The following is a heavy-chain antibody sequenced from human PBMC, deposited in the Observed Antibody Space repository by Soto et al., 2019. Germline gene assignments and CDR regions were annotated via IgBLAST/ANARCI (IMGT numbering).Heavy chain of an antibody. J-gene: IGHJ4*02. V-gene: IGHV3-74*01. CDR3: ARQSYSSSSGAFEY. CDR1: GFTFSSYS. Sequence: GGSLRLSCAASGFTFSSYSMHWVRQAPGKGLLWVSRIRSDGSSITYADSVKGRFTISRDNAENTLYLQMNSLRAEDTAVYYCARQSYSSSSGAFEYWGQGTLVTVSS. D-gene: IGHD6-6*01. CDR2: IRSDGSSI.